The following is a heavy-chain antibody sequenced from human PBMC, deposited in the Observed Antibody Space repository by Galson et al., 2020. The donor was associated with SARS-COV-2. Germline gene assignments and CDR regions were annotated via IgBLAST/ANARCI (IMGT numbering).Heavy chain of an antibody. D-gene: IGHD3-10*01. CDR2: IYYSGST. CDR1: GGSISSGGYY. CDR3: ARVPRLLWFGELKSEWFDP. V-gene: IGHV4-31*03. J-gene: IGHJ5*02. Sequence: SETLSLTCTVSGGSISSGGYYWSWIRQHPGKGLEWIGYIYYSGSTYYNPSLKSRVTISVDTSKNQFSLKLSSVTAADTAVYYCARVPRLLWFGELKSEWFDPWVQGTLVTVSS.